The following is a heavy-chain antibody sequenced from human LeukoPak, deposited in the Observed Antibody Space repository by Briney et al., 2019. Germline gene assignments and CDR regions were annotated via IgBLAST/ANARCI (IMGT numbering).Heavy chain of an antibody. CDR1: GYTYTSYY. V-gene: IGHV1-46*01. D-gene: IGHD2-2*01. J-gene: IGHJ4*02. CDR2: INPSGGST. CDR3: ARDFDCSSTSCYDQGDY. Sequence: GASVKDSCKASGYTYTSYYMHWVRQAPGQGLAWMGIINPSGGSTSYAQKFQGRVTMTRDTSTSTVYMELSSLRSEDTAVYYCARDFDCSSTSCYDQGDYWGQGTLVTVSS.